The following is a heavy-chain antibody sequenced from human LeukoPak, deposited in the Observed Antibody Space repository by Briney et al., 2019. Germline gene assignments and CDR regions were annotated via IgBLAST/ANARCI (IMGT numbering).Heavy chain of an antibody. Sequence: PSETLSLTCTVSGGSISSYYWSWIRQPPGKGLEWIGYIYYSGSTNYNPSLKSRVTISVDTSKNQFSLKLSSVTAADTAVYYCARGMASYDFWSGYPQLYGMDVWGQGTTVTVSS. CDR1: GGSISSYY. V-gene: IGHV4-59*01. CDR3: ARGMASYDFWSGYPQLYGMDV. J-gene: IGHJ6*02. CDR2: IYYSGST. D-gene: IGHD3-3*01.